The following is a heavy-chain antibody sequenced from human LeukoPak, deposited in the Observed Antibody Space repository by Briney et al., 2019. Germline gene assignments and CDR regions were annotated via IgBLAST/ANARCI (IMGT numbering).Heavy chain of an antibody. J-gene: IGHJ6*02. V-gene: IGHV1-46*01. CDR1: GYTFTSYY. CDR3: ARDRVGGTIFGVVTNYYYYYGMDV. Sequence: GASVKVSCKASGYTFTSYYMHWVRQAPGQGLEWMGIINPSGGSTSYAQKFQGRVTMTRDTSTSTVYMELSSLRSEDTAVYYCARDRVGGTIFGVVTNYYYYYGMDVWGQGTTATVSS. CDR2: INPSGGST. D-gene: IGHD3-3*01.